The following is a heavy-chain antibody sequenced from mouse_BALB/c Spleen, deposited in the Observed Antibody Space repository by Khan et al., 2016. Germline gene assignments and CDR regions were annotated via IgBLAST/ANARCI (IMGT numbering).Heavy chain of an antibody. CDR2: INPDSSTI. D-gene: IGHD2-1*01. V-gene: IGHV4-1*02. J-gene: IGHJ3*01. CDR1: GFDFSRYW. Sequence: EVELVESGGGLVQPGGSLKLSCAASGFDFSRYWMSWVRQAPGKGLEWIGEINPDSSTINYTPSLKDKFIISRDNAKNTLYLQMSKVRSEDTALDYWERPGDGTSWFAYWGQGTLVTVSA. CDR3: ERPGDGTSWFAY.